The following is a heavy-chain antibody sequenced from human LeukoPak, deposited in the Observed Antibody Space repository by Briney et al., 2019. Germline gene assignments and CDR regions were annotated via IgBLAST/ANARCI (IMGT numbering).Heavy chain of an antibody. CDR1: GFTFSGYD. D-gene: IGHD1-14*01. CDR3: ARGGRNDLRSWFDP. CDR2: MSSSSLK. J-gene: IGHJ5*02. V-gene: IGHV3-11*06. Sequence: GGSLRLACAGSGFTFSGYDMIWIRQAPGKGLEWVAHMSSSSLKYTRYAESVKGRFTISRDNAKNTVYLEMDSLTTNDTALYYCARGGRNDLRSWFDPWGQGTLVTVSS.